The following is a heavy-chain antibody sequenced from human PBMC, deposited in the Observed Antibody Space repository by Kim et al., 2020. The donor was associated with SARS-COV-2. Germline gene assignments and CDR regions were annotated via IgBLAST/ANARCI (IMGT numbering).Heavy chain of an antibody. D-gene: IGHD3-10*01. CDR1: GLTFDDSA. CDR3: ARGNYFESVSLSDYYNGMDV. CDR2: ISYDGRNK. V-gene: IGHV3-30-3*01. J-gene: IGHJ6*02. Sequence: GGSLRLSCATSGLTFDDSAMNWVRQAPGKGLEWVAVISYDGRNKEYADSVKGRFTVSRDNSKSTLYLQMNSLRLEDTAVYYCARGNYFESVSLSDYYNGMDVWGQGTTVTVSS.